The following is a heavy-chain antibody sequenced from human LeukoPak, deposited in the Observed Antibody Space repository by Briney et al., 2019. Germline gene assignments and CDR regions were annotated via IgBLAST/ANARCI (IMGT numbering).Heavy chain of an antibody. V-gene: IGHV4-30-4*01. J-gene: IGHJ5*02. Sequence: SETLSLTCTVSGGSNSSGDYYWSWIRQPPGKGLEWIGYIYYSGSTYYNPSLKSRVTISVDTSKNQFSLKLSSVTAADTAVYYCARDKSGYALDTNWFDPWGQGTLVTVSS. CDR1: GGSNSSGDYY. D-gene: IGHD5-12*01. CDR2: IYYSGST. CDR3: ARDKSGYALDTNWFDP.